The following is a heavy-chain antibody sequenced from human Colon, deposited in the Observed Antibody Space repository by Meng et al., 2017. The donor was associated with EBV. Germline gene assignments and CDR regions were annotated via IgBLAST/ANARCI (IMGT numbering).Heavy chain of an antibody. Sequence: DSVHGLGQPPPSLTLPCAVSGASISSGDYSWSWIRQPPGQGLEWIGYIYHGGTTYNTSLKSRVTISEDNSKNQFSLRLTSVTAADTAVYYCARGPYCGGDCYWFDPWGQGTLVTVSS. CDR2: IYHGGTT. V-gene: IGHV4-30-2*01. J-gene: IGHJ5*02. D-gene: IGHD2-21*02. CDR1: GASISSGDYS. CDR3: ARGPYCGGDCYWFDP.